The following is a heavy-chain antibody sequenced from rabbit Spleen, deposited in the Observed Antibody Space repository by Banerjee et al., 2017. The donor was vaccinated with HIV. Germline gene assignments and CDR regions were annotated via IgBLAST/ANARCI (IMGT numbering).Heavy chain of an antibody. CDR3: AGDVGSIYYRFSL. Sequence: QSLEESGGDLVKPGASLTLTCTASGFSFSSGYDMCWVRQAPGKGLEWIACIYAGSTGTTYYASWAKGRFTISKTSSTTVTLQMTSLTAADTATYFCAGDVGSIYYRFSLWGPGTLVTVS. J-gene: IGHJ4*01. CDR2: IYAGSTGTT. V-gene: IGHV1S40*01. D-gene: IGHD8-1*01. CDR1: GFSFSSGYD.